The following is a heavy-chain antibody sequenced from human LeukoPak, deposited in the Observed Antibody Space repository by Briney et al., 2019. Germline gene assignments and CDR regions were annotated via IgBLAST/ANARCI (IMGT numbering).Heavy chain of an antibody. CDR2: IYYSGST. D-gene: IGHD5-12*01. J-gene: IGHJ4*02. CDR1: GGSISSGGYY. Sequence: SETLSLTCTVSGGSISSGGYYWSWIRQHPGKGLEWIGYIYYSGSTYYNPFLKSRVTISVDTSKNQFSLKLSSVTAADTAVYYCARTKSGSYSGYELDYWGQGTLVTVSS. CDR3: ARTKSGSYSGYELDY. V-gene: IGHV4-31*03.